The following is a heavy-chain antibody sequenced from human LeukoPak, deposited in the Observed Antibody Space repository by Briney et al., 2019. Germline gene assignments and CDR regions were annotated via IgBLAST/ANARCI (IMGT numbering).Heavy chain of an antibody. CDR1: GFTFDDYA. J-gene: IGHJ4*02. CDR3: ARAVVFSGFLDY. D-gene: IGHD3-22*01. Sequence: GGSLRLSCAASGFTFDDYAMHWVRQAPGKGLEWVSRISWNSGSIGYAGSVKGRFTISRDNAKNLLYLQMNDLRGEDTAVYYCARAVVFSGFLDYWGQGTLVTVSS. V-gene: IGHV3-9*01. CDR2: ISWNSGSI.